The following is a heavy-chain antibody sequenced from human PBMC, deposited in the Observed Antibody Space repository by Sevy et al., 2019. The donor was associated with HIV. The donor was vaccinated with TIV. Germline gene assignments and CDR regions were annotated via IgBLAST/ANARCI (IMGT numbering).Heavy chain of an antibody. Sequence: GGSLRLSCAASGFTFSSYGMHWVRQAPGKGLEWVAVIWYGGSNKYYADSVKGRFTISRDNSKNTLYLQMNSLRAEDTAVYYCAREIKVVPAAPDRVDYYGMDVWGQGTTVTVSS. J-gene: IGHJ6*02. D-gene: IGHD2-2*01. CDR3: AREIKVVPAAPDRVDYYGMDV. CDR2: IWYGGSNK. CDR1: GFTFSSYG. V-gene: IGHV3-33*01.